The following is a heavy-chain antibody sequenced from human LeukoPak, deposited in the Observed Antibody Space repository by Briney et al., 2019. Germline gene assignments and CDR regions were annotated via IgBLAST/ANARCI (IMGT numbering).Heavy chain of an antibody. J-gene: IGHJ4*02. CDR2: IYTSGST. Sequence: SETLSLTCTVSGGSISSGSYYWSWIRQPAGKGLEWIGRIYTSGSTNYNPSLESRVTISVDTSKNQFSLKLSSVTAADTAVYYCARSGGQEGYYGSGSYPYYFDYWGQGTLVTVSS. V-gene: IGHV4-61*02. CDR3: ARSGGQEGYYGSGSYPYYFDY. D-gene: IGHD3-10*01. CDR1: GGSISSGSYY.